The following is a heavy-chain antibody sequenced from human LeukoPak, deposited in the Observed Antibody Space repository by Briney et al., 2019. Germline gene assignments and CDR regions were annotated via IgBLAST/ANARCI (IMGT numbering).Heavy chain of an antibody. CDR3: ASSYGDYASVDY. CDR1: GGSFSDYY. CDR2: INRSGST. V-gene: IGHV4-34*01. Sequence: KPSETLSLTCAVYGGSFSDYYWSWIRQPPGKGLEWIGEINRSGSTNYNPSLKSRVTISVDTSKNQFSLKLSSVTAADTAVYYCASSYGDYASVDYWGQGTLVTVSS. J-gene: IGHJ4*02. D-gene: IGHD4-17*01.